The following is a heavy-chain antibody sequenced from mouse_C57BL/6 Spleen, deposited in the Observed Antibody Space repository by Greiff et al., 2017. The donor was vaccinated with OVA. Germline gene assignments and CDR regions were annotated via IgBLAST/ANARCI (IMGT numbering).Heavy chain of an antibody. J-gene: IGHJ2*01. D-gene: IGHD2-4*01. V-gene: IGHV1-50*01. CDR3: ERWVYDYDVGFDY. CDR1: GYTFTSYW. Sequence: QVQLKQPGAELVKPGASVKLSCKASGYTFTSYWMQWVKQRPGQGLEWIGEIDPSDSYTNYNQKFKGKATLTVDTSSSTAYMQLSSLTSEDSAVYYCERWVYDYDVGFDYWGQGTTLTVSS. CDR2: IDPSDSYT.